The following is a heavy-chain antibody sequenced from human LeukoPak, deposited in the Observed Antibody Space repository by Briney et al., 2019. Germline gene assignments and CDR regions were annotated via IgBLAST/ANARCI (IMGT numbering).Heavy chain of an antibody. Sequence: KPGGSLRRSCAASGFTFSNAWMSWVRQAPGKGLEWVGRIKSKTDGGTTDYAAPVKGRFSISRDVSKNTLFLQMNSLRTEDTAVYYCTTLSGPFDYWGQGTLVTVSS. CDR3: TTLSGPFDY. D-gene: IGHD5-12*01. J-gene: IGHJ4*02. CDR1: GFTFSNAW. V-gene: IGHV3-15*01. CDR2: IKSKTDGGTT.